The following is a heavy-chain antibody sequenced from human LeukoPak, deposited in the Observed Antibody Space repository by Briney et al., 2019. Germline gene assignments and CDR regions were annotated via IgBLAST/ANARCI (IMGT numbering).Heavy chain of an antibody. V-gene: IGHV1-3*01. Sequence: ASVKVSCKASGYTFTSYAMHWVRQAPGQRLEWMGWINAGNGNTKYSQKFQGRVTMTRDTSTSTVYMELSSLRSEDTAVYYCARGVSRYCSSTSCYRWFDPWGQGTLVAVSS. CDR2: INAGNGNT. D-gene: IGHD2-2*02. CDR3: ARGVSRYCSSTSCYRWFDP. J-gene: IGHJ5*02. CDR1: GYTFTSYA.